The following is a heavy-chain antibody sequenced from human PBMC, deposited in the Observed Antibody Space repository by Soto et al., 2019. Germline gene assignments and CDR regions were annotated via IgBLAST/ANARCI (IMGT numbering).Heavy chain of an antibody. CDR2: IYYSGST. J-gene: IGHJ3*02. CDR3: ASSYRTNDSSGYYWRRGAFDI. CDR1: GGSISSGGYY. D-gene: IGHD3-22*01. V-gene: IGHV4-31*03. Sequence: QVQLQESGPGLVKPSQTLSLTCTVSGGSISSGGYYWSWIRQHPGKGLEWIGYIYYSGSTYYNPSLKSRVTISVDTSKNQFSLKLSSVTAADTAVYYCASSYRTNDSSGYYWRRGAFDIWGQGTMVTVSS.